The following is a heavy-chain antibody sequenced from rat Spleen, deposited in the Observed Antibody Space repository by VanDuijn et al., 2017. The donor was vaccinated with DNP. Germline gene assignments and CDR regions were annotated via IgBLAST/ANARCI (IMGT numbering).Heavy chain of an antibody. J-gene: IGHJ2*01. D-gene: IGHD1-9*01. Sequence: EVQLVESGGGLVQPGRSLKLSCAASGFTFSNYDMAWVRQAPTKGLEWVASISPSGGSTYYRDSVKGRFTISRDNAKSTLYLQMDSLRSEDTATYYCATHILRVALLHYWGQGVMVTVSS. V-gene: IGHV5-25*01. CDR3: ATHILRVALLHY. CDR1: GFTFSNYD. CDR2: ISPSGGST.